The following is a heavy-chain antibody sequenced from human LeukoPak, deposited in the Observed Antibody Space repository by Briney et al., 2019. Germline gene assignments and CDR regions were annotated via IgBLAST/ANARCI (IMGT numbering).Heavy chain of an antibody. Sequence: GGSLRLSCAASGFTFNNYAMTWVRQAPGKGLEWVSYISSSGSTIYYADSVKGRFTISRDNAKNSLYLQMNSLRAEDTAVYYCARDDFWSGYQFDYWGQGTLVTVSS. D-gene: IGHD3-3*01. J-gene: IGHJ4*02. CDR3: ARDDFWSGYQFDY. CDR2: ISSSGSTI. V-gene: IGHV3-48*03. CDR1: GFTFNNYA.